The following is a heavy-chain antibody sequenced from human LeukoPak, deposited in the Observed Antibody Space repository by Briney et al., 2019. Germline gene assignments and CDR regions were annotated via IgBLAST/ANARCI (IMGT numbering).Heavy chain of an antibody. J-gene: IGHJ6*02. CDR2: IYYSGST. V-gene: IGHV4-59*01. CDR3: ARAWRGSYSSGWYGLYYYYGMDV. Sequence: SETLSLTCTVSGGSISSYYWSWIRQPPGKGLEWIGYIYYSGSTNYNPSLKSRVTISVDTSKNQFSLKLSSVTAADTAVYYCARAWRGSYSSGWYGLYYYYGMDVWGQGTTVTVS. D-gene: IGHD6-19*01. CDR1: GGSISSYY.